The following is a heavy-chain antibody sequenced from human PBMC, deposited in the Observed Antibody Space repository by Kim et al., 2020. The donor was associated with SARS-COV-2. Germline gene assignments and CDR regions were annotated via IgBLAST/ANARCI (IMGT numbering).Heavy chain of an antibody. D-gene: IGHD3-10*01. V-gene: IGHV1-18*01. CDR2: ISAYNGNT. J-gene: IGHJ6*02. Sequence: ASVKVSCKASGYTFTSYGISWVRQAPGQGLEWMGWISAYNGNTNYAQKLQGRVTMTTDTSTSTAYMELRSLRSDDTAVYYCARGGLLYYYGSGSYQGYYYGMDVWGQGTTVTVSS. CDR3: ARGGLLYYYGSGSYQGYYYGMDV. CDR1: GYTFTSYG.